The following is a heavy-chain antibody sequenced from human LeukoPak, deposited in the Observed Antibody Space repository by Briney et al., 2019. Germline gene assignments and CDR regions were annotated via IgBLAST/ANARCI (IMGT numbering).Heavy chain of an antibody. CDR3: ARNSLIYYYYYMDV. D-gene: IGHD4-23*01. J-gene: IGHJ6*03. CDR2: MNPNSGNT. V-gene: IGHV1-8*01. Sequence: ASVKVSCKASGYTFTSYDINWVRQATGQGLEWMGWMNPNSGNTGYAQKFQGRVTMTRDTSISTAYMELSRLRSDDTAVYYCARNSLIYYYYYMDVWGKGTTVTISS. CDR1: GYTFTSYD.